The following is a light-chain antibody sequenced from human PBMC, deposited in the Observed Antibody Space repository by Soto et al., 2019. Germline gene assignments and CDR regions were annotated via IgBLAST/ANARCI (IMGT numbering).Light chain of an antibody. CDR3: CSYAGSSTVI. CDR1: SSDVGGYNY. CDR2: EGI. J-gene: IGLJ2*01. Sequence: QSALTQPASVSGSPGQSITISCTGTSSDVGGYNYVSWYQHHPGKAPKLMIYEGIKRPSGVSNRFSGSKSGNTASLTISGLQAEDEADYYCCSYAGSSTVIFGGGTKLTVL. V-gene: IGLV2-23*01.